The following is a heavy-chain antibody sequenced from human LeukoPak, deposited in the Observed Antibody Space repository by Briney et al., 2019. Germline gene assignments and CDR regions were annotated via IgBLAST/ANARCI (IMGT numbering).Heavy chain of an antibody. Sequence: SETLSLTCTVSGGSISSSSYYWGWIRQPPGKGLEWIGSIYYSGSTYYNPSLKSRVTISVDTSKNQFSLKLSSVTAADTAVYYCASARGYSYGHPDYWGQGTPVTVSS. CDR1: GGSISSSSYY. D-gene: IGHD5-18*01. V-gene: IGHV4-39*01. CDR3: ASARGYSYGHPDY. CDR2: IYYSGST. J-gene: IGHJ4*02.